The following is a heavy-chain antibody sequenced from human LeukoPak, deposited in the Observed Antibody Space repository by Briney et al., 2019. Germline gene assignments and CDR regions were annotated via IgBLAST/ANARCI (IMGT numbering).Heavy chain of an antibody. J-gene: IGHJ4*02. D-gene: IGHD6-13*01. V-gene: IGHV4-30-4*01. CDR1: GVSITRGDYY. Sequence: SQTLSLTCTVSGVSITRGDYYWSWIRQPPGKGLEWIGYIYYSGSTFYNPSLKSRVVISVETSKNQFSLRLNSVTAADTAVYYCARGDMYSSSWSNWGQGTLVTVSS. CDR2: IYYSGST. CDR3: ARGDMYSSSWSN.